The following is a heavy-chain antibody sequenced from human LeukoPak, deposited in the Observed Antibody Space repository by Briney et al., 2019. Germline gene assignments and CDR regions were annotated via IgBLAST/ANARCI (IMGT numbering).Heavy chain of an antibody. Sequence: SETLSLTCAVYGGSFSGYYWSWIRQPPRKGLEWIGEINHSGSTNYDPSLKSRVTISVDTSKNQFSLKLSSVTAADTAVYYCARGVVAAARRFDYWGQGTLVTVSS. CDR3: ARGVVAAARRFDY. V-gene: IGHV4-34*01. CDR2: INHSGST. D-gene: IGHD2-15*01. CDR1: GGSFSGYY. J-gene: IGHJ4*02.